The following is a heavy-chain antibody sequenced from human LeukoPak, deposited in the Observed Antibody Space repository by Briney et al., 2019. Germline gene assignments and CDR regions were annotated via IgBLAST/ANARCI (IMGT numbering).Heavy chain of an antibody. D-gene: IGHD6-19*01. CDR2: IYYSGST. CDR1: GGSISSYY. Sequence: PSETLSLTCTVSGGSISSYYWSWIRQTPGKGLEWIGYIYYSGSTNYNPSLKSRVTISVDTSKNQFSLKLSSVTAADTAVYYCARGHIAVAGTDYWGQGTLVTVSS. V-gene: IGHV4-59*01. J-gene: IGHJ4*02. CDR3: ARGHIAVAGTDY.